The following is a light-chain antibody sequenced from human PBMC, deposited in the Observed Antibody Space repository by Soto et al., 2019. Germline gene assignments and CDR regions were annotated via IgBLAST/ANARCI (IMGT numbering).Light chain of an antibody. V-gene: IGKV3-15*01. CDR1: QSVGDN. CDR3: QQRSNWFT. J-gene: IGKJ5*01. CDR2: GAS. Sequence: EIVMTHSPATLSVSPGERATLSCRASQSVGDNLAWYLQKPGQAPRLLIYGASTRATGFPARFSGRGSGTEFTLTISSLQYEDFAVYYCQQRSNWFTFGQVTRLEIK.